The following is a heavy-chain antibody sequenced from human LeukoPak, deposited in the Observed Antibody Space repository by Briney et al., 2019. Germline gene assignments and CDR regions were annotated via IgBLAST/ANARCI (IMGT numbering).Heavy chain of an antibody. CDR1: GGYISSYS. V-gene: IGHV4-59*12. CDR2: IYYSGNT. CDR3: ARLTYYDILTGYYSSAGWFDP. Sequence: SETLSLTCTVSGGYISSYSWSWIRQPPGKGLEWIGYIYYSGNTNYNPSLKSRVTISVDTSKNQFSLKLSSVTAADTAVYYCARLTYYDILTGYYSSAGWFDPWGQGTLVTVSS. J-gene: IGHJ5*02. D-gene: IGHD3-9*01.